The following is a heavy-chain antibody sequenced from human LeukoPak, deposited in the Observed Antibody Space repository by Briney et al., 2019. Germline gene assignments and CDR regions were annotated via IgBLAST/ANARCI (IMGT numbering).Heavy chain of an antibody. J-gene: IGHJ3*01. CDR2: INTHSGNP. Sequence: ASVKLSCKASGYSFNSQGMNWVRQVPGQGLELMGWINTHSGNPTYAQAFTGRFVFSLYASTSTAYLQISILKPEATAISYCYKEILRFDLWGQGTMVTVSS. D-gene: IGHD5-24*01. CDR3: YKEILRFDL. CDR1: GYSFNSQG. V-gene: IGHV7-4-1*02.